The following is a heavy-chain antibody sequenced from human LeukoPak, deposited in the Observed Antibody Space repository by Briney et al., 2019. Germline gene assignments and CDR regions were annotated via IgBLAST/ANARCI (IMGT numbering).Heavy chain of an antibody. CDR1: GYTFTSYA. CDR2: INAGNGNT. D-gene: IGHD2-2*01. CDR3: ARWGYCSSTSCDSHYFDY. V-gene: IGHV1-3*01. Sequence: ASVKVSCKASGYTFTSYAMHWVRQAPGQRLEWMGWINAGNGNTKYPQKFQGRVTITRDTSASTAYMELSSLRSEDTAVYYCARWGYCSSTSCDSHYFDYWGQGTLVTVSS. J-gene: IGHJ4*02.